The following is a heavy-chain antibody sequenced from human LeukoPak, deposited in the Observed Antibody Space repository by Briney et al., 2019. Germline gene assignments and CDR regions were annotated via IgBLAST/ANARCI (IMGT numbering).Heavy chain of an antibody. V-gene: IGHV3-7*03. CDR2: IKQDGSER. Sequence: HSGGSLRLSCAASGFTFSSYWMSWVRQAPGKGLEWVANIKQDGSERYYVDSVKGRFTISRDNAKNSLYLQMNSLRAEDTAVYYCSRPRGCNDGGCDNFDYWGQGTLVTVSS. D-gene: IGHD2-15*01. CDR1: GFTFSSYW. J-gene: IGHJ4*02. CDR3: SRPRGCNDGGCDNFDY.